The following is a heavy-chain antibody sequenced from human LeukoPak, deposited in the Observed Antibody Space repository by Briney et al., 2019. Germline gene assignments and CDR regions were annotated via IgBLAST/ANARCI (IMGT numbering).Heavy chain of an antibody. D-gene: IGHD3-16*02. J-gene: IGHJ4*02. V-gene: IGHV1-18*01. CDR2: ISAYNGNT. Sequence: ASVKVSCKASGYTFTSYGISWVRQAPGQGLEWMGWISAYNGNTNYAQKLQGRVTMTTDTSTSTAYMELRSLRSDDTAVYYCAREYDYVWGSYRYSYFDYWGQGTLVTVSS. CDR3: AREYDYVWGSYRYSYFDY. CDR1: GYTFTSYG.